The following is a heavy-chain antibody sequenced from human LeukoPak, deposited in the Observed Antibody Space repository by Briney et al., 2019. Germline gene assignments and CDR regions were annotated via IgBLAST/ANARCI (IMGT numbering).Heavy chain of an antibody. CDR1: GFTFSSYG. Sequence: GGSLRLSCAASGFTFSSYGMHWVRQAPGKGLEWVAVISYDGSNKYYADSVKGRFTISRDNSKNTLYLQMNSLRAEDTAVYYCAREESSGWYGGVSVDYWGQGTLVTVSS. D-gene: IGHD6-13*01. J-gene: IGHJ4*02. CDR3: AREESSGWYGGVSVDY. CDR2: ISYDGSNK. V-gene: IGHV3-30*03.